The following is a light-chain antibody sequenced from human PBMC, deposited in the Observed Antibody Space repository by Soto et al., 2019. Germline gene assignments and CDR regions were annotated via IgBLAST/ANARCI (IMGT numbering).Light chain of an antibody. J-gene: IGKJ2*01. CDR2: AAS. CDR1: QNINTY. CDR3: QQSYSTPYT. Sequence: DIQMTQSPSSLSASVGDRVTITCRASQNINTYLNWYQQKPGKAPKLLVYAASALRSGVPSRFSGSGSGTDFTLTISSLQPEDFATYYCQQSYSTPYTFGQGTKVDIK. V-gene: IGKV1-39*01.